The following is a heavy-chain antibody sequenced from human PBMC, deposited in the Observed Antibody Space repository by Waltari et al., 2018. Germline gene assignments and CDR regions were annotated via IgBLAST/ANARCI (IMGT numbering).Heavy chain of an antibody. D-gene: IGHD3-10*01. Sequence: EMQLVESGGGLVQPGGSLRLSCAPSGFTLGSDLRSWVRQAPGKGREWVANIKQDASEEYYVDSVKGRFTISKDNAKNSLSLQMNSLRAEDTAVYYRATGSTARGYYGMDVWGQGTTVTVSS. CDR2: IKQDASEE. CDR3: ATGSTARGYYGMDV. V-gene: IGHV3-7*01. J-gene: IGHJ6*02. CDR1: GFTLGSDL.